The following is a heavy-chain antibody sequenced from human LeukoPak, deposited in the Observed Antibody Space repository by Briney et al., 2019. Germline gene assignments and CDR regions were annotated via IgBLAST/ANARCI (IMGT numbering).Heavy chain of an antibody. CDR3: ARDHDYGDYILP. CDR1: GGSISSSSYY. Sequence: SETLSLTCTVSGGSISSSSYYWGWIRQPPGKGLEWIGSIYYSGSTYYNPSLKSRVTISVDTSKNQFSLKLSSVTAADTAVYYCARDHDYGDYILPWGQGTLVTVSS. CDR2: IYYSGST. J-gene: IGHJ5*02. D-gene: IGHD4-17*01. V-gene: IGHV4-39*07.